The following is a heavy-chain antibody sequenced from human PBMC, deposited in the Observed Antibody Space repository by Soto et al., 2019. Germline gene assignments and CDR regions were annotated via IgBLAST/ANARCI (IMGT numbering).Heavy chain of an antibody. J-gene: IGHJ4*02. Sequence: QITLKESGPSLVKPTQTLTLTCTVSGFPLNTISVGVGWIRQPPGKTLEWLALIYWDDDKRYRPSQKSRLSITKDTLKNQVVITLTNMDPADTGTYYCALTVRAGEFDYWGQGTLVAVAS. CDR2: IYWDDDK. CDR1: GFPLNTISVG. V-gene: IGHV2-5*02. CDR3: ALTVRAGEFDY. D-gene: IGHD6-19*01.